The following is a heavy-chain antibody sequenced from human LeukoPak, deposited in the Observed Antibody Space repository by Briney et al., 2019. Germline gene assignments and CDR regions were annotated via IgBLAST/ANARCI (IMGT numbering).Heavy chain of an antibody. D-gene: IGHD3-10*01. CDR3: ARADYGSGSYYTGY. J-gene: IGHJ4*02. CDR2: IYHSGST. V-gene: IGHV4-39*07. CDR1: GGSISSSSYY. Sequence: PSETLSLTCTVSGGSISSSSYYWGWIRQPPGKGLEWIGEIYHSGSTNYNPSLKSRVTISVDKSKNQFSLKLSSVTAADTAVYYCARADYGSGSYYTGYWGQGTLVTVSS.